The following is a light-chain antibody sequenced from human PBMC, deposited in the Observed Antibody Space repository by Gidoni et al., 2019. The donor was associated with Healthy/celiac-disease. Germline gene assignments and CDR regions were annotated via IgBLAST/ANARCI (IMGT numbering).Light chain of an antibody. J-gene: IGKJ5*01. CDR1: QSVSSS. Sequence: EIVMTPPPATLSVSPGERATLSCRASQSVSSSLACYHQQPGQAPTLLLYCASTSATGIPARFSGSGSCTAFTLTTSSLQSDDFAVYYCQQYNDWSPLTFGQGTRLEIK. V-gene: IGKV3-15*01. CDR3: QQYNDWSPLT. CDR2: CAS.